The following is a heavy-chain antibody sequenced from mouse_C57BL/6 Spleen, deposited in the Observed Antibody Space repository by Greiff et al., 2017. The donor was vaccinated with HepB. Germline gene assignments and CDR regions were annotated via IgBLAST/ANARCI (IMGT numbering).Heavy chain of an antibody. CDR2: INPSNGGT. Sequence: QVQLQQPGTELVKPGASVKLSCKASGYTFTSYWMHWVKQRPGQGLEWIGNINPSNGGTNYNEKFKSKATLTVDKSSSTAYMQLSSLTSEDSAVYYCAREIGYYGSSYYYAMDYWGQGTSVTVSS. CDR1: GYTFTSYW. D-gene: IGHD1-1*01. V-gene: IGHV1-53*01. J-gene: IGHJ4*01. CDR3: AREIGYYGSSYYYAMDY.